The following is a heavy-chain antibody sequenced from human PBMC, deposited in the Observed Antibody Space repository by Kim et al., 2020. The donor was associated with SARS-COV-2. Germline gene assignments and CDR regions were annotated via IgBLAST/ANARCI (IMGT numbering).Heavy chain of an antibody. V-gene: IGHV4-59*13. J-gene: IGHJ4*02. Sequence: SETLSLTCTVSGGSISNYYWNWIRQPPGKELEWMGYIFYSGTTNYNPSLKSRVFISLDTSKNQFSLKLTSVTAADTAAYFYARGGTNQLAQVWGQGSLDT. CDR3: ARGGTNQLAQV. D-gene: IGHD2-2*01. CDR2: IFYSGTT. CDR1: GGSISNYY.